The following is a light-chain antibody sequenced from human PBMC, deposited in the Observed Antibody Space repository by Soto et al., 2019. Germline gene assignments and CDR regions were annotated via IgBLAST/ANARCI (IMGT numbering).Light chain of an antibody. CDR2: RAS. Sequence: DIQMTQSPSTLSASVGGRVSITCRASQSINSYLAWYQQKPGKAPKLLIYRASTLESGVPSRFSGSGSGTEFTLTINSLQPDDFATYYCQQYNTSPLTFGGGTKVDIK. J-gene: IGKJ4*01. CDR1: QSINSY. CDR3: QQYNTSPLT. V-gene: IGKV1-5*03.